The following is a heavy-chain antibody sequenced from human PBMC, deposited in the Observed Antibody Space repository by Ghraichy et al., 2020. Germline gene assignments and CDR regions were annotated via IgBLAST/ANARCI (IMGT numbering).Heavy chain of an antibody. Sequence: SETLSLTCAFYGGSFSGYYWSWIRQPPGKGLEWIGEINHSGSTNYNPSLKSRVTISVDTSKNQFSLKLSSVTAADTAVYYCAREVGVQWLVRFDLWGRGTLVTVSS. CDR2: INHSGST. D-gene: IGHD6-19*01. CDR3: AREVGVQWLVRFDL. V-gene: IGHV4-34*01. CDR1: GGSFSGYY. J-gene: IGHJ2*01.